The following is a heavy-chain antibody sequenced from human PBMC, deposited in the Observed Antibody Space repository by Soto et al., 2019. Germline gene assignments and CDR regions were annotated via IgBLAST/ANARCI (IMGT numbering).Heavy chain of an antibody. Sequence: QVQLVPSGAEVKKPGASVKVSCKASGYTFTSYGISWVRQAPGQGLEWMGGISAYNGNTNYAQKLQGRVTMTTDTSTSTAYMELRSLRSDDTAVYYCARECRYCSSTSCYLHYWGQGTLVTVSS. V-gene: IGHV1-18*01. CDR2: ISAYNGNT. J-gene: IGHJ4*02. CDR1: GYTFTSYG. CDR3: ARECRYCSSTSCYLHY. D-gene: IGHD2-2*01.